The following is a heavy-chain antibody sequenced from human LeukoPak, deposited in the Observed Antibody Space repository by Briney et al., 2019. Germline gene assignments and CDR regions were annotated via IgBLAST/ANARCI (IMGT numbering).Heavy chain of an antibody. CDR1: GGSISSGGYY. J-gene: IGHJ3*02. CDR3: ASSPPSGYDAFDI. V-gene: IGHV4-31*03. CDR2: IYYSGST. Sequence: SETLSLTCTVSGGSISSGGYYWSWIRQHPGKGLEWIGYIYYSGSTYYNLSLKSRVTISVDTSKNQFSLKLSSVTAADTAVYYCASSPPSGYDAFDIWGQGTMVTVSS. D-gene: IGHD5-12*01.